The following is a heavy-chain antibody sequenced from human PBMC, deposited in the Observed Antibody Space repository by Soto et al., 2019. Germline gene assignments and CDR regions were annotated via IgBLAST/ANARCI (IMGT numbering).Heavy chain of an antibody. V-gene: IGHV4-59*08. CDR3: VGGYPWVGFDF. CDR2: IYYSGST. J-gene: IGHJ4*02. Sequence: SETLSLTCTVSGGSISSYYWSWIRQPPGKGLEWIGYIYYSGSTNYNPSLKSRVTISVDTSKNQVSLKVSSVTAADTAMYICVGGYPWVGFDFWGQGTRVTVAS. D-gene: IGHD2-15*01. CDR1: GGSISSYY.